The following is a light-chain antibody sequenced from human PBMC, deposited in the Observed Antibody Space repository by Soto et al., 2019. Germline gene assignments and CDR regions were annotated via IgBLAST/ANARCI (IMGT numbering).Light chain of an antibody. CDR3: AAWDDSLNGHV. CDR1: SYNIGSNT. Sequence: QYTLTQPPSASGTPGQRVTISCSGSSYNIGSNTVNWYQQLPGTAPKLLIYSNNQRPSGVPDRFSGSKSGTSASLAISGLQSEDEADYYCAAWDDSLNGHVFGGGTQLTVL. J-gene: IGLJ7*01. CDR2: SNN. V-gene: IGLV1-44*01.